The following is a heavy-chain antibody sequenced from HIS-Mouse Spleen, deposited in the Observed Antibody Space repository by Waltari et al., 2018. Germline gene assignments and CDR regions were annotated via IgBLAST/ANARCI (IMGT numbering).Heavy chain of an antibody. CDR3: ARGPHITAAGNWFDP. D-gene: IGHD6-13*01. CDR1: GYTVTGYY. CDR2: INPNSGGT. V-gene: IGHV1-2*02. J-gene: IGHJ5*02. Sequence: QVQLVQSGAEVKQPGASVKVSCKASGYTVTGYYMPSVRQAPGQGLEWMGWINPNSGGTNYAQKFQGRVTMTRDTSISTAYMDLSRLRSDDTAVYYCARGPHITAAGNWFDPWGQGTLVTVSS.